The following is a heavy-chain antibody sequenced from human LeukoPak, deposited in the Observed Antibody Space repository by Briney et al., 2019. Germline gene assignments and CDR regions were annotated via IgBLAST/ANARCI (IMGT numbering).Heavy chain of an antibody. CDR2: IIVGSTHI. CDR3: ARARAGYYDEFVDA. V-gene: IGHV3-21*01. J-gene: IGHJ5*02. CDR1: GLTFSSYA. Sequence: GGSLRLSCVGSGLTFSSYAMDWVRKAPGKGLEWVSSIIVGSTHIFYADSVRGRFPTSTDHPEDSLLLQMKRLRDEDSAVYYCARARAGYYDEFVDAWGKGTLVTVSS. D-gene: IGHD3-16*01.